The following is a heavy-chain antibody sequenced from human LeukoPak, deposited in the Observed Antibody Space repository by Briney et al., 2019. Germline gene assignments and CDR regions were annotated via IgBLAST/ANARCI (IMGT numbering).Heavy chain of an antibody. D-gene: IGHD4-23*01. CDR2: IYYSGST. J-gene: IGHJ3*02. V-gene: IGHV4-61*01. Sequence: SETLSLTCTVSGGSVSSGSYYWSWIRQPPGKGLEWIGYIYYSGSTNYNPSLKSRVTISVDTSKNQFSLKLNSVTAADTAVYYCARSTVVTLEAFDIWGQGTMVTVSS. CDR3: ARSTVVTLEAFDI. CDR1: GGSVSSGSYY.